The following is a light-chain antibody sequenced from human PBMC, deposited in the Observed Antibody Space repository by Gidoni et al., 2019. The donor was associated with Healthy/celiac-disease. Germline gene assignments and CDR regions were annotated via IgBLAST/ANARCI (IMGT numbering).Light chain of an antibody. J-gene: IGLJ2*01. CDR2: DVS. V-gene: IGLV2-11*01. CDR1: SSDVGGYNY. CDR3: CSYAGSYTLL. Sequence: QSALTQPRSVSGSPGTSVTISCTGTSSDVGGYNYVSWYQQHPGKAPKLMIYDVSKRPSGVPDRFSVSKSGNTASLTISGLQAEDEADYYCCSYAGSYTLLFGGGTKLTVL.